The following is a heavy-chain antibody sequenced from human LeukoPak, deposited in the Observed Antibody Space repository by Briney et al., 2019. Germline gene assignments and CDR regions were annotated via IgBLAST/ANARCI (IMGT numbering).Heavy chain of an antibody. V-gene: IGHV3-9*01. CDR3: ARNRHLGGVTWYFFDY. Sequence: GGSLRLSCATSGFTFDDHAMHWVRQAPGKGLEWVARISWNSDTIAYADSVRGRFTISRDNARNSLYLHMDSLRTEDTAFYYCARNRHLGGVTWYFFDYWGQGTLVTVSS. CDR2: ISWNSDTI. CDR1: GFTFDDHA. D-gene: IGHD2-15*01. J-gene: IGHJ4*02.